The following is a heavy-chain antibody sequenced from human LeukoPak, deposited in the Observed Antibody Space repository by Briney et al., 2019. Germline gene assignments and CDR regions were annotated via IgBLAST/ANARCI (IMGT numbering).Heavy chain of an antibody. CDR3: ARHEAVAGANWFDP. J-gene: IGHJ5*02. CDR1: GGSISSSSYY. Sequence: SETLSLTCTVSGGSISSSSYYWGWIRQPPGKGLEWIGSIYYSGSTYYNPSLKSRVTISVDTSKNQFSLKLSSVTAADTAVYYCARHEAVAGANWFDPWGQGTLVTVSS. V-gene: IGHV4-39*01. CDR2: IYYSGST. D-gene: IGHD6-19*01.